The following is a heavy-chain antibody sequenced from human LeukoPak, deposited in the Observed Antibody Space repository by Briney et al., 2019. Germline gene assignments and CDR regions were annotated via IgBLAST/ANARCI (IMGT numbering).Heavy chain of an antibody. D-gene: IGHD2-15*01. J-gene: IGHJ4*02. CDR3: ARDRRSGEDSNF. CDR1: GGSISSSNYY. Sequence: PSETLSLTCTVSGGSISSSNYYWGWTRQPPGKGLEWIGSIYYSGSTNYNPSLKSRVTISVDTSKNQFYLKLSSVTAADTAVYYCARDRRSGEDSNFWGQGTLVTVSS. V-gene: IGHV4-39*07. CDR2: IYYSGST.